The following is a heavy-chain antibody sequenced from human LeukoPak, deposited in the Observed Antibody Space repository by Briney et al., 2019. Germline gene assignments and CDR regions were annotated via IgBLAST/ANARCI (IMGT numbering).Heavy chain of an antibody. V-gene: IGHV3-48*03. CDR3: ARDAPRGCSGGSCGGYYFYYGMDV. J-gene: IGHJ6*04. CDR2: ISSSGSTI. CDR1: GFTFSSYE. Sequence: GGSLRLSCAASGFTFSSYEMNWVRQAPGKGLEWVSYISSSGSTIYYADSVKGRFTISRDNAKNSLYLQMNSLRAEDTAVYYCARDAPRGCSGGSCGGYYFYYGMDVWGKGTTVTASS. D-gene: IGHD2-15*01.